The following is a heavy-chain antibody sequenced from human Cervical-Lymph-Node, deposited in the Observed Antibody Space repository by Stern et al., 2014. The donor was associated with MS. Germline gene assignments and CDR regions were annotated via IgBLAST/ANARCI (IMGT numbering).Heavy chain of an antibody. D-gene: IGHD1-26*01. V-gene: IGHV4-31*03. CDR1: GGSISSGGYS. J-gene: IGHJ4*02. Sequence: VQLVESGPGLVKPSQTLSLTCTVSGGSISSGGYSWSWIRQHPGKGLEWIGYIYYSGSTYYNPSLKSRVTISVDTSKNQFSLKLSSVTAADTAVYYCARVAGADDFDYWGQGTLVTVSS. CDR2: IYYSGST. CDR3: ARVAGADDFDY.